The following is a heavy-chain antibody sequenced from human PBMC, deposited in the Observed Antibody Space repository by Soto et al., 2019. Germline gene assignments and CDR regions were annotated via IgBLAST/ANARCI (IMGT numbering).Heavy chain of an antibody. D-gene: IGHD3-16*01. CDR2: INGYTGNT. Sequence: QVQLVQSGGEVKKPGASVKVSCKASGYTFTSYGFSWVRQAPGQGLEWMGWINGYTGNTHYAQKCQGRFTMTIDTSTSTAYMELWTLISDDTAVYYCARSWVTGKGGMDVWGQGTTVTVS. J-gene: IGHJ6*02. CDR3: ARSWVTGKGGMDV. V-gene: IGHV1-18*01. CDR1: GYTFTSYG.